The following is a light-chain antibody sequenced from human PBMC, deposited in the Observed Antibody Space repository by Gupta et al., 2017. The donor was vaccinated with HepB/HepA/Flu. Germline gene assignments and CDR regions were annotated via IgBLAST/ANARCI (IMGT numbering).Light chain of an antibody. V-gene: IGKV3-11*02. Sequence: GERATLSCRASQSVDTFLAWYQQKPGQAPRLVIYDAANRATGIPARFSRSGCGRVFTLTLSSLQPEEWAVYSCKKRRNTPDHSIFTFGQGTKMDIK. J-gene: IGKJ2*01. CDR1: QSVDTF. CDR2: DAA. CDR3: KKRRNTPDHSIFT.